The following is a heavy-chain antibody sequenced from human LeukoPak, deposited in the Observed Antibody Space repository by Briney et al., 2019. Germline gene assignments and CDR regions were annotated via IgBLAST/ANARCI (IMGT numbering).Heavy chain of an antibody. Sequence: ASVKVSCKASGYTFTSYDINWVRQATGQGLEWVGWMNPNSGNTGYAQKFQGRVTMTRNTSISTAYMELSSLRSEDTAVYYCARGVVSSSWYPHADYWGQGTLVTVSS. CDR3: ARGVVSSSWYPHADY. V-gene: IGHV1-8*01. D-gene: IGHD6-13*01. J-gene: IGHJ4*02. CDR2: MNPNSGNT. CDR1: GYTFTSYD.